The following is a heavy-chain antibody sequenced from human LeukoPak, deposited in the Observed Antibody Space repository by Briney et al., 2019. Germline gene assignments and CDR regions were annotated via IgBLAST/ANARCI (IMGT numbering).Heavy chain of an antibody. CDR3: ARGKVISN. Sequence: ASVKVSCKASGYTFTSYHINWVRQATGQGLEWMGWMDPNNGNTDYAQKFQGRVTLTRDTSISTAYMELSGLRAEDTAVYYCARGKVISNWGQGTLVTVSS. CDR1: GYTFTSYH. V-gene: IGHV1-8*01. CDR2: MDPNNGNT. D-gene: IGHD3-16*02. J-gene: IGHJ4*02.